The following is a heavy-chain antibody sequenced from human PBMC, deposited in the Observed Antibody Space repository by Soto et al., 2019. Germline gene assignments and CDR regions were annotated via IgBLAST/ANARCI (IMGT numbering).Heavy chain of an antibody. CDR2: IYHSGST. V-gene: IGHV4-30-2*01. J-gene: IGHJ4*02. CDR1: GGSISSGGYS. CDR3: ARRHASAIVY. Sequence: PSETLSLTCAVSGGSISSGGYSWSWIRQPPGKGLEWIGYIYHSGSTYYNPSLKSRVTISVDRSKNQFSLKLSPVTAADTAVYYCARRHASAIVYWGQGILVTVFS.